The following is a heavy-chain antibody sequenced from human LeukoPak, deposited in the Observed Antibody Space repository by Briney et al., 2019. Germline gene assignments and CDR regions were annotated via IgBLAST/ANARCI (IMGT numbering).Heavy chain of an antibody. V-gene: IGHV3-21*01. Sequence: GGSLRLSCAASGFTFSSYSMNWVRQAPGKGLEWVSSISSSSSYIYYADSVKGRFTISRDNAKNSLYLQMNSLRAEDTAVYYCARDNFWSGSDAFDIWGQGTMVTVSS. CDR1: GFTFSSYS. CDR2: ISSSSSYI. D-gene: IGHD3-3*01. CDR3: ARDNFWSGSDAFDI. J-gene: IGHJ3*02.